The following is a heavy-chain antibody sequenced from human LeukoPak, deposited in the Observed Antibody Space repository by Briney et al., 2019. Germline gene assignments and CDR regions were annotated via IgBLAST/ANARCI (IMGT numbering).Heavy chain of an antibody. CDR2: INHSGST. Sequence: SETLSLTCAVYGGSFSGYYWSWIRQPQGKGLEWIGEINHSGSTNYNPSLKSRVTISVDTSKNQFSLKLSSVTAADTAVYYCAREYSSSDDWGQGTLVTVSS. CDR1: GGSFSGYY. V-gene: IGHV4-34*01. D-gene: IGHD6-6*01. CDR3: AREYSSSDD. J-gene: IGHJ4*02.